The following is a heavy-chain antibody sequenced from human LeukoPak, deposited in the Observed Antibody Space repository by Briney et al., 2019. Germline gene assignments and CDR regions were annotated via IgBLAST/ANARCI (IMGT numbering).Heavy chain of an antibody. CDR1: GGTFSIYA. D-gene: IGHD2-15*01. CDR2: IIPILGIA. J-gene: IGHJ4*02. Sequence: SVNVSCKASGGTFSIYAISWVRQAPGQGLKWMGRIIPILGIANYAQKFQGRVTITADKSTSTAYMELSSLRSEDTAVYYCARGFRYCSGGSCYSNPFDHWGQGTLVTVSS. V-gene: IGHV1-69*04. CDR3: ARGFRYCSGGSCYSNPFDH.